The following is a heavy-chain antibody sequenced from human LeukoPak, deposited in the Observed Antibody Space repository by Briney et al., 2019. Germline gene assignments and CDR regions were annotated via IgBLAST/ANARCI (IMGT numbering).Heavy chain of an antibody. CDR3: AKDTTPPKAGFDP. D-gene: IGHD1-14*01. Sequence: GGSLRLSCAVSGFTFSNHAMSWVRQAPGKGLEWVPAFSGDHGSTYYGDSVKGRFTISRDNSKNTLYLQMNSLRAEDTAVYYCAKDTTPPKAGFDPWGQGTLVTVSS. J-gene: IGHJ5*02. V-gene: IGHV3-23*01. CDR1: GFTFSNHA. CDR2: FSGDHGST.